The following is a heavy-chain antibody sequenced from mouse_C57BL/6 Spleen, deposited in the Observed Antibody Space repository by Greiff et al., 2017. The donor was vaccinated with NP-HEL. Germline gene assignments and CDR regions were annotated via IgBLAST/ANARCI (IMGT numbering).Heavy chain of an antibody. CDR1: GFTFSDYG. CDR3: SRRGGSNYCLYYFDY. Sequence: EVQLVESGGGLVKPGGSLKLSCAASGFTFSDYGMHWVRQAPEKGLEWVAYISSGSSTIYYADTVKGRFTISRDNAKNTLFLHMTSLRSEDTAMYYCSRRGGSNYCLYYFDYWGQGTTLTVSS. D-gene: IGHD2-5*01. J-gene: IGHJ2*01. CDR2: ISSGSSTI. V-gene: IGHV5-17*01.